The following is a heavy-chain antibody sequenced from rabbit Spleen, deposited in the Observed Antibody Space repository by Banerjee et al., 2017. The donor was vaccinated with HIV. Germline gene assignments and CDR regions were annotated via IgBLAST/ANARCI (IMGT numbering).Heavy chain of an antibody. CDR1: GFSFSSGYW. CDR3: ARDGAGYPGYGYDL. V-gene: IGHV1S45*01. Sequence: QEQLEESGGGLVKPGTSLTLTCTASGFSFSSGYWICWVRQAPGKGLEWIACIYSGSSGSTYYASWAKGRFTVTRSTSLNTVTLQMTSLTAADTATYLCARDGAGYPGYGYDLWGPGTLVTVS. J-gene: IGHJ6*01. D-gene: IGHD7-1*01. CDR2: IYSGSSGST.